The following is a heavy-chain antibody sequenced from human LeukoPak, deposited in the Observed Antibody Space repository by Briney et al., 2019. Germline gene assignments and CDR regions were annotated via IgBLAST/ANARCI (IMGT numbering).Heavy chain of an antibody. CDR2: INDSGST. D-gene: IGHD1-26*01. CDR3: ARRKVGTTFYYYYYMDV. J-gene: IGHJ6*03. Sequence: SETLSLTCAVYGESFSGYYWSWIRQAPGKGLECIGEINDSGSTNHNPSLKSRVTISVDTSKNQFSLKLSSVTAADTAVYYCARRKVGTTFYYYYYMDVWGKGTTVTVSS. V-gene: IGHV4-34*01. CDR1: GESFSGYY.